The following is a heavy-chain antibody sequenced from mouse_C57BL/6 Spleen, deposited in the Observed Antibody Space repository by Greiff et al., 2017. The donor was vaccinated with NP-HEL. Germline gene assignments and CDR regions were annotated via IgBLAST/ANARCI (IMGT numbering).Heavy chain of an antibody. CDR3: ARGQLRLRAWYFDY. J-gene: IGHJ2*01. CDR1: GYTFTDYN. CDR2: INPNNGGT. D-gene: IGHD3-2*02. V-gene: IGHV1-18*01. Sequence: EVQLQQSGPELVKPGASVKIPCKASGYTFTDYNMDWVKQSHGKSLEWIGDINPNNGGTIYNQKFKGKATLTVDKSSSTAYMELRSLTSEDTAVYYCARGQLRLRAWYFDYWGQGTTLTVSS.